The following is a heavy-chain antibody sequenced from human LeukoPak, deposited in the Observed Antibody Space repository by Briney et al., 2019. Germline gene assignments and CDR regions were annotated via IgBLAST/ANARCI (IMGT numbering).Heavy chain of an antibody. J-gene: IGHJ4*02. Sequence: GGSLRLSCAASGFTFSSYSMNWVRQAPGKGLEWVSSISSSSSYIYYADSVKGRFTISRDNAKNSLYLQMNSLRVEDTAVYYCAREDAAWFGESQYYFDYWGQGTLVTVSS. D-gene: IGHD3-10*01. CDR1: GFTFSSYS. CDR2: ISSSSSYI. CDR3: AREDAAWFGESQYYFDY. V-gene: IGHV3-21*01.